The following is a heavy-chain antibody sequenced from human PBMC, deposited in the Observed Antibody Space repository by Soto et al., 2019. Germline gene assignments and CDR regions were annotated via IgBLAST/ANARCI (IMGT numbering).Heavy chain of an antibody. CDR2: TYYRSKWYN. CDR1: GYSVPSNNDA. CDR3: ARDPPLRIAIGGPERATDI. V-gene: IGHV6-1*01. D-gene: IGHD5-12*01. Sequence: SQTLSLTCAISGYSVPSNNDAWNWIRQSPSRGLEWMGRTYYRSKWYNDYAVSVKSRITINRDTSKNQFSLQLNSVTPEDTAVYYCARDPPLRIAIGGPERATDIWGQGRLGTGAS. J-gene: IGHJ1*01.